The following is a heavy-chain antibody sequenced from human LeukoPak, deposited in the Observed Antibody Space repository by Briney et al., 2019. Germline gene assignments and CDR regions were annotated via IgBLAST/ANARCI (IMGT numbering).Heavy chain of an antibody. D-gene: IGHD1-1*01. J-gene: IGHJ2*01. CDR3: AGSDTTGFTPREWDYWYFDL. CDR1: GFTFSSYW. Sequence: GGSLRLSCAASGFTFSSYWMSWVRQAPGKGLEWVANIKKDGSEKYYVDSVKGRFTISRDNAKTSLYLQMNSLRAEDTAVYYCAGSDTTGFTPREWDYWYFDLWGRGTLATVSS. V-gene: IGHV3-7*01. CDR2: IKKDGSEK.